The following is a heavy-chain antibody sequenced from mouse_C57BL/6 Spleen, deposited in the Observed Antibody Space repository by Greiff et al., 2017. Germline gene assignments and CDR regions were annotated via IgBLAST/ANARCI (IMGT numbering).Heavy chain of an antibody. Sequence: QVQLQQPGAELVRPGSSVKLSCKASGYTFTSYWMDWVKQRPGQGLEWIGSIYPSDSETKYNQKFKDKATLTVDKSSSTAYMQLSSLTSEDSAVYYCARFCYFDYWGQGTTLTVSS. CDR3: ARFCYFDY. V-gene: IGHV1-61*01. CDR2: IYPSDSET. CDR1: GYTFTSYW. J-gene: IGHJ2*01.